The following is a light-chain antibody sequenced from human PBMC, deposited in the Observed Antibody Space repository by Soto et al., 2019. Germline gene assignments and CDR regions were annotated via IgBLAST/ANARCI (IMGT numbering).Light chain of an antibody. V-gene: IGLV2-8*01. J-gene: IGLJ2*01. CDR3: SSYSGSSNFVV. CDR2: EVT. Sequence: QSALTQPPSASGSPGQSVTISCTGTGSDVGYYDSVSWYQQFPCKAPKLMIYEVTKRPSGVPDRFSGSKSGNTASLTVSGLQAEDEADYYCSSYSGSSNFVVFGGGTKVTVL. CDR1: GSDVGYYDS.